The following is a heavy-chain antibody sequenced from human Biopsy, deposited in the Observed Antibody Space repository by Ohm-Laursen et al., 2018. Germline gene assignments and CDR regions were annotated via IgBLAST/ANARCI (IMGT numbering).Heavy chain of an antibody. J-gene: IGHJ3*01. D-gene: IGHD5-18*01. V-gene: IGHV1-2*02. CDR1: GYNFNAYY. CDR2: INPNNGGT. Sequence: GASVTASCKASGYNFNAYYMQWVRQAPGQGLEWMGWINPNNGGTNYAHKFQGRVTMTRDTSISTAYMHLSGLTSDDTAVYYCARLAYSEYRRDPLDVWGQGTMVTVSS. CDR3: ARLAYSEYRRDPLDV.